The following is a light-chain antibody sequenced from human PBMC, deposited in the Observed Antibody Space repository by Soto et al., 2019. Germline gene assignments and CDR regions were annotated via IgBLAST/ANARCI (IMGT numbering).Light chain of an antibody. CDR1: QTIDHT. CDR2: DAS. CDR3: QHYKYWPYT. V-gene: IGKV3-15*01. J-gene: IGKJ2*01. Sequence: EIVMTQAPATLSLSPGERATLSCRASQTIDHTVAWSKRNPGQAPRLLIYDASTRATGVPDRGSGRVSGNDGTRTISRLQSEEGAVYEGQHYKYWPYTFGQGTKLDIK.